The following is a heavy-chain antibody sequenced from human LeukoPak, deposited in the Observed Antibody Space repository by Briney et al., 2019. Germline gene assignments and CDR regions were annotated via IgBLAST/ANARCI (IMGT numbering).Heavy chain of an antibody. J-gene: IGHJ5*02. D-gene: IGHD6-13*01. CDR3: ARGVGSSWFDP. CDR2: INPNSGGA. V-gene: IGHV1-2*02. CDR1: GYTFPDYY. Sequence: GASVKVSCKGSGYTFPDYYLHWVRQAPGQGVEWMGWINPNSGGANFALNFQGRVTMTRATSISTAYMELSRLTSDDTAVNYCARGVGSSWFDPWGQGTLVTVSS.